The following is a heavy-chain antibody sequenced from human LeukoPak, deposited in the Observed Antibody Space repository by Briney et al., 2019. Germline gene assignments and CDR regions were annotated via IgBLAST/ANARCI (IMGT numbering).Heavy chain of an antibody. Sequence: GGSLRLSCAASGFTFSSYSMNWVGHAPGKGLEWLSYISSSSSIISYADSVKGRFTISRDNAKNSLYLQMNSLRDEDTAVYYCARDLAYAFDIWGQGTMVTVSS. V-gene: IGHV3-48*02. CDR1: GFTFSSYS. CDR2: ISSSSSII. CDR3: ARDLAYAFDI. J-gene: IGHJ3*02.